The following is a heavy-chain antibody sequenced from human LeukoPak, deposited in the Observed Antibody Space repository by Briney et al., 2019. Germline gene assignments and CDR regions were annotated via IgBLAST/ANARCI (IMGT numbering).Heavy chain of an antibody. CDR3: AHTVWSGNYFAY. D-gene: IGHD3-3*01. J-gene: IGHJ4*02. CDR1: GFTFSTSW. V-gene: IGHV3-74*01. CDR2: INSDGRST. Sequence: GGSLRLSCAASGFTFSTSWMHWVRQVPGKGLVWVSRINSDGRSTDYADSVKGRFTISRDNTKNTLYLQMNSRRVEDTAMYYCAHTVWSGNYFAYWGQGTLVIVSS.